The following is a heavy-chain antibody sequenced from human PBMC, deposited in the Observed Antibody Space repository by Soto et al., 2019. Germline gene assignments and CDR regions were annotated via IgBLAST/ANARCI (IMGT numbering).Heavy chain of an antibody. CDR1: GGSVSSGSYY. CDR2: IYYSGST. Sequence: SETLSLTCTVSGGSVSSGSYYWSWIRQPPGKGLEWIGYIYYSGSTNYNPSLKSRVTISADTSKKQFSLKLSSVTVADTAVYYCARGTVYYYGMDVWGQGTTVTV. V-gene: IGHV4-61*01. J-gene: IGHJ6*02. CDR3: ARGTVYYYGMDV. D-gene: IGHD4-17*01.